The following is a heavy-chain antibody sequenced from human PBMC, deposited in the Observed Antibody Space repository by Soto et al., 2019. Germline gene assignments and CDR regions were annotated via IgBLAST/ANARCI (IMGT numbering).Heavy chain of an antibody. V-gene: IGHV3-23*01. CDR2: ISGSGRTT. J-gene: IGHJ5*02. D-gene: IGHD5-12*01. CDR3: AQGVTTIVATGSWFAH. Sequence: PGGSLRLSCAVSGFTFNSYAMNWVRQAPGKGLEWVSSISGSGRTTYYADAVKGRFTISRDNSKNTLFLQMNSLRSEDTAVYYCAQGVTTIVATGSWFAHWGQGTLVTVSS. CDR1: GFTFNSYA.